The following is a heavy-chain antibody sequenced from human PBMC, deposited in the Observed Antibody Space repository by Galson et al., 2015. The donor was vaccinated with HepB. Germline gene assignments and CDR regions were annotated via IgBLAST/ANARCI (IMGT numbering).Heavy chain of an antibody. Sequence: SLRLSCAASGFTFSGSTIHWVRQASGKGLEWVGRITSKAGNYATAYAASVKGRFTISRDDSKSIAYLQMNSLKTEDTAVYYCTRDASGQLVVFDYWGQGTLVTVSS. CDR1: GFTFSGST. CDR2: ITSKAGNYAT. V-gene: IGHV3-73*01. CDR3: TRDASGQLVVFDY. J-gene: IGHJ4*02. D-gene: IGHD6-6*01.